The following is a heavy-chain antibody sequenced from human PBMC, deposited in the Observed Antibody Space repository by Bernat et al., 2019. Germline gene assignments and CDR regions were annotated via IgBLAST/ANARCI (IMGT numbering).Heavy chain of an antibody. J-gene: IGHJ5*02. CDR3: AKALGGSGSFLQGGFDP. CDR2: ISGSGGST. D-gene: IGHD1-26*01. V-gene: IGHV3-23*01. CDR1: GFTFSSYA. Sequence: EVQLLESGGGLVQPGGSLRLSCAASGFTFSSYAMSWVRQAPGKGLEWVSAISGSGGSTYYADSVKGRFTISRDNSKNTLYLQMNSLRAEDTAVYYCAKALGGSGSFLQGGFDPWGQGTLVTVSS.